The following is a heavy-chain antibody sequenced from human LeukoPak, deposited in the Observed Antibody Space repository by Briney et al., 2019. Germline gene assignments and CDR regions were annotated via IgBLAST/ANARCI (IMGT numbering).Heavy chain of an antibody. CDR2: ISSSSSYI. CDR3: ARGRVLRFLEYSYYFDY. J-gene: IGHJ4*02. V-gene: IGHV3-21*01. CDR1: GFTFSSYS. Sequence: GGSLRLSRAASGFTFSSYSMNWVRQAPGKGLEWVSSISSSSSYIYFADSVKGRFTISRDNAKNSLYLQMNSLRAEDTAVYYCARGRVLRFLEYSYYFDYWGQGTLVTVSS. D-gene: IGHD3-3*01.